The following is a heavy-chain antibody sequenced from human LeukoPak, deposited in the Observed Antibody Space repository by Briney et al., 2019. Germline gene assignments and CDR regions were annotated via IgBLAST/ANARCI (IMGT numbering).Heavy chain of an antibody. J-gene: IGHJ4*02. D-gene: IGHD4-17*01. V-gene: IGHV3-23*01. CDR2: ISGGGGTT. CDR1: GFTFSSYL. CDR3: AKDEGSYMTTVTSLDY. Sequence: GGSLRLSCAASGFTFSSYLMHWVRQAPGKGLEWVSGISGGGGTTYYADSVKGRFTISRDNSKNTLFVQMNSLRAEDTAVYYCAKDEGSYMTTVTSLDYWGQGTLVTVSS.